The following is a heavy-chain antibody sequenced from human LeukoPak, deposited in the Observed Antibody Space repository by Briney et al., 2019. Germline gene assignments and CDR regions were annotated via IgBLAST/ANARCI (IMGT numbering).Heavy chain of an antibody. V-gene: IGHV4-4*02. CDR3: ARVPTTELAYDY. CDR1: GGSISSSNW. J-gene: IGHJ4*02. D-gene: IGHD1-1*01. CDR2: IYYSGST. Sequence: SGTLSLTCAVSGGSISSSNWWSWVRQPPGKGLEWIGYIYYSGSTNYNPSLKSRVTISVDTSKNQFSLKLSSVTAADTAVYYCARVPTTELAYDYWGQGTLVTVSS.